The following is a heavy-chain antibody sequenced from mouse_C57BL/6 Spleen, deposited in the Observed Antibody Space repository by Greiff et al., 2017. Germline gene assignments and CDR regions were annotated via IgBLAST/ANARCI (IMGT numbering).Heavy chain of an antibody. CDR1: GFTFSDYG. D-gene: IGHD6-1*01. V-gene: IGHV5-17*01. CDR2: ISSGSSTI. CDR3: ARGDSYPLYAMDY. J-gene: IGHJ4*01. Sequence: EVMLVESGGGLVKPGGSLKLSCAASGFTFSDYGMHWVRQAPEKGLEWVAYISSGSSTIYYADTVKGRFTISRDNAKNTLFLQMTSLRSEDTAMYYCARGDSYPLYAMDYWGQGTSVTVSS.